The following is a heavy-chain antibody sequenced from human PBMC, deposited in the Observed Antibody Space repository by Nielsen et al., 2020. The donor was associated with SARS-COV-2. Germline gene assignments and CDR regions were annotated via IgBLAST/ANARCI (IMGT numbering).Heavy chain of an antibody. Sequence: GESLKISCAASGFTFNDYAMNWVRQSPGKGLEWVAGITNGYSGEEPFYADSVRGRFSVSRDNAKSTLYLQMDSLRAEDTAVYYCVRETVTTGYWGQGTLVIVSS. CDR1: GFTFNDYA. CDR2: ITNGYSGEEP. D-gene: IGHD4-17*01. V-gene: IGHV3-21*06. J-gene: IGHJ4*02. CDR3: VRETVTTGY.